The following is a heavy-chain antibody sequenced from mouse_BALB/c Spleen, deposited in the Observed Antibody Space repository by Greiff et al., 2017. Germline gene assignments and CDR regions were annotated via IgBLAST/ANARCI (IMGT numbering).Heavy chain of an antibody. J-gene: IGHJ4*01. CDR1: GFTFTDYY. Sequence: EVNLVESGGGLVQPGGSLRLSCATSGFTFTDYYMSWVRQPPGKALEWLGFIRNKANGYTTEYSASVKGRFTISRDNSQSILYLQMNTLRAEDSATYYCARDGNYAYAMDYWGQGTSVTVSS. D-gene: IGHD2-1*01. CDR3: ARDGNYAYAMDY. CDR2: IRNKANGYTT. V-gene: IGHV7-3*02.